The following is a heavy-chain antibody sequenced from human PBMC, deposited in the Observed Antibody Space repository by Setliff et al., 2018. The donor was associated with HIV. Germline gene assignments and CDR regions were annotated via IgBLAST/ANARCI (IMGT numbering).Heavy chain of an antibody. Sequence: PSETLSLTCTVSGVSTSSSHYYWGWIRQPPGKGLEWIGYIYYSGSTYYNPSLKSRVTISVDTSKNQFSLKLSSVTAADTAVYYCARDRTTYNWFDPWGQGTLVTVSS. V-gene: IGHV4-31*03. J-gene: IGHJ5*02. CDR1: GVSTSSSHYY. D-gene: IGHD1-7*01. CDR2: IYYSGST. CDR3: ARDRTTYNWFDP.